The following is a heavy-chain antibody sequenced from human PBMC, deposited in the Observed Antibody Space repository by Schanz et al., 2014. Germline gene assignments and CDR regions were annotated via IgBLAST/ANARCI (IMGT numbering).Heavy chain of an antibody. CDR3: ARDASSSDYHLAH. J-gene: IGHJ4*02. D-gene: IGHD3-22*01. CDR1: GFTFSSYA. V-gene: IGHV3-23*03. Sequence: VHLLESGGGLVQPGGSLRLSCAASGFTFSSYAMTWVRQAPGMGLEWVSIIFTDGRTYYADSVKGRFTISRDNAKNSLYLEMNSLRAEDTAVYYCARDASSSDYHLAHWGQGTLVTVSS. CDR2: IIFTDGRT.